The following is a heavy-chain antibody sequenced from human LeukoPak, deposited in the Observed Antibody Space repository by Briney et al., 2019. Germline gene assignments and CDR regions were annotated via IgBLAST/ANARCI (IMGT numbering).Heavy chain of an antibody. CDR2: INPSGGST. D-gene: IGHD3-22*01. J-gene: IGHJ4*02. Sequence: ASVKVSCKASGYTFTSYYMHWVRQAPGQGLEWMGIINPSGGSTSYAQKFQGRVTITADESTSTAYMELSSLRSEETAVYYCARAITMIAPIDYWGQGTLVTVSS. CDR1: GYTFTSYY. CDR3: ARAITMIAPIDY. V-gene: IGHV1-46*01.